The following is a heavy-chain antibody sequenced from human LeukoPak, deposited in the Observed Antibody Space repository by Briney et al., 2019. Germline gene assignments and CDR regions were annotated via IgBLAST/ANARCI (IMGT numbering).Heavy chain of an antibody. D-gene: IGHD6-13*01. CDR2: MNPNSGNT. J-gene: IGHJ5*02. CDR3: ARLTSSWLGYWFDP. CDR1: GYTFTSYD. V-gene: IGHV1-8*01. Sequence: GASVKVSCKASGYTFTSYDINWVRQATGQGLEWMGWMNPNSGNTGYAQKFQGRVTMTRNTSISTAYMELSSLRSEDTAVYYCARLTSSWLGYWFDPWGQGTLVTVSS.